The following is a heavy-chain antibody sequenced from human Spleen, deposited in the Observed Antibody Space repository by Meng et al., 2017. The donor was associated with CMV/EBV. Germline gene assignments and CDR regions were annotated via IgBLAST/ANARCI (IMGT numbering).Heavy chain of an antibody. CDR3: ARDDHSDY. CDR2: INPSGGST. CDR1: GYTFTTYY. Sequence: ASVKVSCKSIGYTFTTYYMSWVRQAPGQGLEWMGIINPSGGSTTYPQKFQGRVTMTRDTSTSTVYMELSSLRSEDTAVYYCARDDHSDYWGQGTLVTVSS. V-gene: IGHV1-46*01. J-gene: IGHJ4*02.